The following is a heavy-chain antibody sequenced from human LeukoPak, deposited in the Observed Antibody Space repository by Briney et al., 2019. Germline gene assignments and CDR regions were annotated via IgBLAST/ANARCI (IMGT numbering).Heavy chain of an antibody. CDR3: VRNAGTKDYYYGMDV. CDR1: GASINKYY. J-gene: IGHJ6*02. D-gene: IGHD2-2*01. Sequence: SETLSLTCTVSGASINKYYWNWVRQPPGKGLEWIGYFFYSGSTRYNPSLKSRVTISGDMSNNQFSLRLTSLTAADTAVYYCVRNAGTKDYYYGMDVWGQGTTVIVSS. CDR2: FFYSGST. V-gene: IGHV4-59*08.